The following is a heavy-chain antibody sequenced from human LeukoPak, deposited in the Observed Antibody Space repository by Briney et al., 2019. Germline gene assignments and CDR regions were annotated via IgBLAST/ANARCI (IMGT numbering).Heavy chain of an antibody. V-gene: IGHV3-30*04. CDR1: GFTFSSYA. CDR3: AREGHYYDSSGRQAFDI. CDR2: ISYDGSNK. D-gene: IGHD3-22*01. Sequence: GGSLRLSCAASGFTFSSYAMHWVRQAPGKGLEWVAVISYDGSNKYYADSVKGRFTISRDNSKNTLYLQMNSLRAEDTAVYYCAREGHYYDSSGRQAFDIWSQGTMVTVSS. J-gene: IGHJ3*02.